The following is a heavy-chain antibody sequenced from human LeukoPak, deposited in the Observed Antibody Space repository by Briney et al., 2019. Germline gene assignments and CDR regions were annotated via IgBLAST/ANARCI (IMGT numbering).Heavy chain of an antibody. J-gene: IGHJ4*02. D-gene: IGHD3-22*01. V-gene: IGHV3-23*01. CDR1: GFTFSSYA. CDR3: AKGILTYYYDSSGPQDY. Sequence: GGSLRLSCAASGFTFSSYAMNWVRQAPGKGLEWVSAISGSGGSTYYADSVKGRFTISRDNSKNTLYLQMNSLRAEDTAVYYCAKGILTYYYDSSGPQDYWGQGTLVTVSS. CDR2: ISGSGGST.